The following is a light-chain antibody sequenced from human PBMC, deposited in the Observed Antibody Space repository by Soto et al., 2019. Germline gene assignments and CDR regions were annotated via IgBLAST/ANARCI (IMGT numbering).Light chain of an antibody. CDR2: EGS. CDR1: SSDVGSYNL. CDR3: CSYAYV. V-gene: IGLV2-23*01. Sequence: QSALTQPASVSGSPGQSITISCTGTSSDVGSYNLVSWYQQHPGKAPKLMIYEGSKRPSGVSNRFSGSKSGNTASLTISGLQVEDEADYYCCSYAYVFGTGTKVTVL. J-gene: IGLJ1*01.